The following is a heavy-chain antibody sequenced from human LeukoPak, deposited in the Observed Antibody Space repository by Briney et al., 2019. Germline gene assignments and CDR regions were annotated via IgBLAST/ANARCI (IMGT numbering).Heavy chain of an antibody. J-gene: IGHJ6*03. V-gene: IGHV3-21*01. CDR1: GFTFSSYS. D-gene: IGHD4-17*01. CDR3: ARSGAYGDYFKSYYYYYMDV. CDR2: ISSSSSYI. Sequence: GGSLRLSCAASGFTFSSYSMNWVRQAPGKGLEWVSSISSSSSYIYYADSVKGRFTISRDNAKNSLYLQMNSLRAEDTAVYYCARSGAYGDYFKSYYYYYMDVWGKGTTVTVSS.